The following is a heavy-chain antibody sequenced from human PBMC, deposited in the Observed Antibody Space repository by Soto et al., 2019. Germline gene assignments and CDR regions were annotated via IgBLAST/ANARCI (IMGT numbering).Heavy chain of an antibody. D-gene: IGHD3-3*01. V-gene: IGHV3-66*01. CDR3: ARDLGVVTPKDAFDI. CDR1: RFTVSSSS. J-gene: IGHJ3*02. Sequence: PGGSLRLSCAASRFTVSSSSMSWVRQAPGKGLEWVPVIYSAGSTYYADSVKGRFTISRDNSKNTLYLQMNSLRAEDTAVYYCARDLGVVTPKDAFDIWGQGTMVTVSS. CDR2: IYSAGST.